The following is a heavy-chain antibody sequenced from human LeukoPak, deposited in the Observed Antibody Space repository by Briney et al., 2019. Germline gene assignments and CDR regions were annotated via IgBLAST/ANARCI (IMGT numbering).Heavy chain of an antibody. D-gene: IGHD4-11*01. J-gene: IGHJ4*02. V-gene: IGHV3-20*04. CDR3: ARVQRWGYSNYFDY. CDR1: GFTLDEHG. Sequence: GGSLRLSCAASGFTLDEHGMSWVRQAPGKGLEWVSGINWNGASTGYADSVKGRFTISRDNAKNSLYLQMNSLRAEDTALYYCARVQRWGYSNYFDYWGQGTLVTVSS. CDR2: INWNGAST.